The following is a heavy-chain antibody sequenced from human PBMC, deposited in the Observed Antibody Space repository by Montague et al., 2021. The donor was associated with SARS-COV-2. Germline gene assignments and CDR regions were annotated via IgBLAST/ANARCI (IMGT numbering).Heavy chain of an antibody. CDR3: ARHGLRGYSGFDPGRH. V-gene: IGHV4-39*01. D-gene: IGHD5-12*01. CDR1: GGSISSSSYY. Sequence: SETLSLTCTVSGGSISSSSYYWAWIRQPPGKGLEWIGSIYYRGSTYYNPSLKSRVFISVDTSKNQLSLTLTSVTAADTARYFCARHGLRGYSGFDPGRHWGRGILVIVSS. CDR2: IYYRGST. J-gene: IGHJ4*02.